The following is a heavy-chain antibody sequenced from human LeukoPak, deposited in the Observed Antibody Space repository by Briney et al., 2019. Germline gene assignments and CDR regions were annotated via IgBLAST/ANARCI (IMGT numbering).Heavy chain of an antibody. D-gene: IGHD3-10*01. CDR3: ARDRAQFGELLAILYYFDY. J-gene: IGHJ4*02. V-gene: IGHV3-30-3*01. Sequence: PGGSLRLSCAASGFTFSSYAMHWVRQAPGKGLEWVAVISYDGSNKYYADSVKGRFTISRDNSKNTLYLQMNSLRAEDTAVYYCARDRAQFGELLAILYYFDYWGQGTLVTVSS. CDR1: GFTFSSYA. CDR2: ISYDGSNK.